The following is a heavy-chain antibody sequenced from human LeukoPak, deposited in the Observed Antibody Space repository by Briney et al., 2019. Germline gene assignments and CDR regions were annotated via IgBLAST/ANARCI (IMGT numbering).Heavy chain of an antibody. J-gene: IGHJ4*02. Sequence: GGSLRLSCAASGFTFTNYAMNWVRQAPGKGLEWVSAISGSGDSTYYADSVKGRFTISRDNSKNTLYLQMNGLRAEDTAVYYCAKDSSGWSYFDYWGQGTLVTVSS. CDR1: GFTFTNYA. D-gene: IGHD6-19*01. CDR3: AKDSSGWSYFDY. V-gene: IGHV3-23*01. CDR2: ISGSGDST.